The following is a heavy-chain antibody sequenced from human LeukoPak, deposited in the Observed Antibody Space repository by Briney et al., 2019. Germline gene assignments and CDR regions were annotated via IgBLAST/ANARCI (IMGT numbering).Heavy chain of an antibody. D-gene: IGHD5-18*01. CDR3: AREGAWEDTAMVDY. V-gene: IGHV4-61*02. CDR2: IYTSGST. CDR1: GGSISSGSYY. Sequence: PSETLSLNCTVSGGSISSGSYYWRWIRQPAGTGLEWIVRIYTSGSTNYNPSLKSRVTMSVDTSKNQFSLKLSSVTAADTAVYYCAREGAWEDTAMVDYWGQGTQVTVAS. J-gene: IGHJ4*02.